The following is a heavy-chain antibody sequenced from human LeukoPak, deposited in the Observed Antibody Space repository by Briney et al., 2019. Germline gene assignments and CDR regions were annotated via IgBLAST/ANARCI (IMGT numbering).Heavy chain of an antibody. V-gene: IGHV4-34*01. CDR3: ARDRYCSSTSCYPPYYFDY. J-gene: IGHJ4*02. CDR2: INHSGST. D-gene: IGHD2-2*01. CDR1: GGSFSGYY. Sequence: SETLSLTCAAYGGSFSGYYWSWIRQPPGKGLEWIGEINHSGSTNYNPSLKSRVTISVDTSKNQFSLKLSSVTAADTAVYYCARDRYCSSTSCYPPYYFDYWGQGTLVTVSS.